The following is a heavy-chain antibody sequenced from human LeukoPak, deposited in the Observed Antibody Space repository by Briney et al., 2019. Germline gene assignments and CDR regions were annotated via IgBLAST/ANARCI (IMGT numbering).Heavy chain of an antibody. V-gene: IGHV3-66*01. D-gene: IGHD3-22*01. CDR2: IYSGGST. J-gene: IGHJ4*02. CDR1: GFTVSSNY. Sequence: GGSLRLSCAASGFTVSSNYMSWVRQAPGKGLEWVSVIYSGGSTYYADSVKGRFTISRDNSKNTLYLQMNSLRAEDTAVYYCARAPTMIGPFDYWGQGTLVTVSS. CDR3: ARAPTMIGPFDY.